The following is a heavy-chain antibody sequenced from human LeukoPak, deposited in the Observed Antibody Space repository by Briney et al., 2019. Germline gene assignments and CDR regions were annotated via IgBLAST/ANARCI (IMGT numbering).Heavy chain of an antibody. Sequence: GGSLRLSCATSGFTVSSNYMSWVRQAPGKGLEWVSLIYSGGSTSYADSVKGRFTISTDNSKNTLFLQMNSLGAEDTAVYYCARGRAGWFFDYWGQGTLVTVSS. J-gene: IGHJ4*02. D-gene: IGHD6-19*01. CDR2: IYSGGST. V-gene: IGHV3-53*01. CDR1: GFTVSSNY. CDR3: ARGRAGWFFDY.